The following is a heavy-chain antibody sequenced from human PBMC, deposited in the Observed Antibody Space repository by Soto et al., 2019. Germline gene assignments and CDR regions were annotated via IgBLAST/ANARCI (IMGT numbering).Heavy chain of an antibody. D-gene: IGHD2-2*02. Sequence: SETLSLTCTVSGGSISSGGYYWSWIRQHPGKGLEWIGYIYYSWSTYYNPSLKSRVTISVDTSKNQFSLKLSSVTAADTAGYYCAREVVPAAIYNPYGMDVWGQGTTVTVSS. V-gene: IGHV4-31*03. CDR3: AREVVPAAIYNPYGMDV. CDR1: GGSISSGGYY. J-gene: IGHJ6*02. CDR2: IYYSWST.